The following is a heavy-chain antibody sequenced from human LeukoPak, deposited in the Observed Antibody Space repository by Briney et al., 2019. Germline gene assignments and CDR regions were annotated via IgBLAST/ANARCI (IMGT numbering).Heavy chain of an antibody. CDR3: ARGGNSGWYLDRFDY. V-gene: IGHV4-34*01. CDR1: GGSFSGYY. J-gene: IGHJ4*02. CDR2: INHSGST. Sequence: SETLSLTCAVYGGSFSGYYWSWIRQPPGKGLEWIGEINHSGSTNYNPSLKSRVTISVDTSKNQLSLKLSSVTAADTAVYYCARGGNSGWYLDRFDYWGQGTLVTVSS. D-gene: IGHD6-19*01.